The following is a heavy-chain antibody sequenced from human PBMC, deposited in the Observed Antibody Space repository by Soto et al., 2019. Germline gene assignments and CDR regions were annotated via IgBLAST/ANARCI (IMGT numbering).Heavy chain of an antibody. CDR3: ARDRDIAVAGTPFYYSYGMDV. CDR1: GDSVSSNSAA. CDR2: AYYRSKWYN. D-gene: IGHD6-19*01. Sequence: SQTLSLTCAISGDSVSSNSAAWNWIRQSPSRGLEWLGRAYYRSKWYNDYAVSVKSRITINPDTSKNQFSLQLNSVTPEDTAVYYCARDRDIAVAGTPFYYSYGMDVWGQGTTVTVSS. V-gene: IGHV6-1*01. J-gene: IGHJ6*02.